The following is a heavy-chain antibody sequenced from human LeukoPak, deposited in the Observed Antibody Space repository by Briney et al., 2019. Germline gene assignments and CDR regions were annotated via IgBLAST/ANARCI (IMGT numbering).Heavy chain of an antibody. Sequence: GGSLRLSCAASGFTFSSYWMSWVRQAPGKGLEWVATIRQDGSQKYYVDSVKGRFTITRDNAKNSLYLQMNSLRAEDTAVYYCARESGSVTSEVDFDYWGQGTLVTVSS. V-gene: IGHV3-7*01. D-gene: IGHD4-17*01. J-gene: IGHJ4*01. CDR1: GFTFSSYW. CDR3: ARESGSVTSEVDFDY. CDR2: IRQDGSQK.